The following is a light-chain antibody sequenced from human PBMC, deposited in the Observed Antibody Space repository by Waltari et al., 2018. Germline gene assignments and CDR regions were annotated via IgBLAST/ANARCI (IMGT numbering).Light chain of an antibody. J-gene: IGLJ2*01. CDR2: TDN. CDR1: SSNIGVNT. V-gene: IGLV1-44*01. CDR3: QTWDDSLNGVV. Sequence: QSVLTQPPSASGTPGQTVTISCSGSSSNIGVNTVNWYQQLPGTAPKLLIYTDNLRPSGVPDRFSGSKSGTSAFLAISGLQSEDEADYHCQTWDDSLNGVVFGGGTKLTVL.